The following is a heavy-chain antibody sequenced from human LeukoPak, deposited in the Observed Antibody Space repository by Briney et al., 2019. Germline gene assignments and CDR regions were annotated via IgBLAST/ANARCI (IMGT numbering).Heavy chain of an antibody. V-gene: IGHV1-69*13. J-gene: IGHJ4*02. D-gene: IGHD1-26*01. Sequence: ASVKVSCKASGGTFSSYAISWVRQAPGQGLEWMGGIIPIFGTANYAQKFQGRVTITADESTSTACMELSSLRSEDTAVYYCARLNSGSYAAEYYFDYWGQGTLVTVSS. CDR3: ARLNSGSYAAEYYFDY. CDR2: IIPIFGTA. CDR1: GGTFSSYA.